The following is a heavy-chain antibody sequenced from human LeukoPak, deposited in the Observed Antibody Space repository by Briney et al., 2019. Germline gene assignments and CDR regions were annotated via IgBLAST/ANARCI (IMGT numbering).Heavy chain of an antibody. V-gene: IGHV3-30*18. D-gene: IGHD6-19*01. CDR3: AKDWFRRAVAGSYFDY. J-gene: IGHJ4*02. CDR2: ISYDGSNK. CDR1: GLTFSSYG. Sequence: GGSLRLSCAASGLTFSSYGMHWVGQAPGKGLGWGAVISYDGSNKYYADSVKGRFTISRDNSKNTLYLQMNSLRAEDTAVYYCAKDWFRRAVAGSYFDYWGQGTLVTVSS.